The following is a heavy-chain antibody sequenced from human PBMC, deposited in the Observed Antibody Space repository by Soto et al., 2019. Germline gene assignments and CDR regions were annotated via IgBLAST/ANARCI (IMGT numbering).Heavy chain of an antibody. Sequence: ASVKVSCKASGGTFSSYAISWVRQAPGQGLEWMGGIIPIFGTANYAQKFQGRVTITADESTSTAYMELSSLRSEDTAVYYCARSITMVRGVHYYYYYGMDVWGQGTTVTVSS. CDR1: GGTFSSYA. D-gene: IGHD3-10*01. V-gene: IGHV1-69*13. CDR2: IIPIFGTA. J-gene: IGHJ6*02. CDR3: ARSITMVRGVHYYYYYGMDV.